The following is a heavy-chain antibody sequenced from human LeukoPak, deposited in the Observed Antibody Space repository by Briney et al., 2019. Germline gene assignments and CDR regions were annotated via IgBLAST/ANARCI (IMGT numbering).Heavy chain of an antibody. CDR3: AREGYYYDSSGYYSNDAFDI. CDR2: ISAYNGNT. CDR1: GYTFTSYG. Sequence: GSVKVSCEASGYTFTSYGISWVRQAPGQGLEWMGWISAYNGNTNYAQKLQGRVTMTTDTSTSTAYMELRSLRSDDTAVYYCAREGYYYDSSGYYSNDAFDIWGQGTMVTVSS. D-gene: IGHD3-22*01. J-gene: IGHJ3*02. V-gene: IGHV1-18*01.